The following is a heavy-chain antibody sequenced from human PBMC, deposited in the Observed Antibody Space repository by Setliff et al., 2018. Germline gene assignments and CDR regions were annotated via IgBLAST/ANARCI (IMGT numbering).Heavy chain of an antibody. J-gene: IGHJ4*02. V-gene: IGHV4-61*09. CDR1: GASITSGGFY. Sequence: SETLSLTCSVSGASITSGGFYWTWIRQPAGKGLEWIGHISPSGSTTYNPSVKSRVTISLGTSKNHFSLKLDSVTAADTALYYCARSPSSGAYWNPRPFYSDYWARGTLVTV. D-gene: IGHD1-26*01. CDR3: ARSPSSGAYWNPRPFYSDY. CDR2: ISPSGST.